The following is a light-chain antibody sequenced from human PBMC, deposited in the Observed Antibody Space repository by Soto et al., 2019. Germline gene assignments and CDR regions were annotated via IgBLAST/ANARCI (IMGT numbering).Light chain of an antibody. J-gene: IGLJ3*02. CDR3: CSYAGRFIWL. V-gene: IGLV2-14*01. CDR2: EVS. CDR1: SSDVGGYNY. Sequence: QSALNQPASVSGSPGQSITISCTGTSSDVGGYNYVSWYQQHPGKAPKLMIYEVSYRPSGVPDRFFGSKSGNTATLTISGLQGDDEADFHCCSYAGRFIWLFGGGTKVTV.